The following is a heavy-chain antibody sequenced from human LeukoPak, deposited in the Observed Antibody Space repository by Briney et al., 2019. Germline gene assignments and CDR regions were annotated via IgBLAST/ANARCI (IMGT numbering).Heavy chain of an antibody. CDR2: IKSKTDGGTT. CDR3: AKDLGWIQLWFDY. V-gene: IGHV3-15*01. Sequence: GGSLRLSCAASGFTFNNAWMSWVRQAPGKGLEWVGRIKSKTDGGTTDYAAPVKGRFTISRDDSKNTLYLQMNSLRAEDTAVYYCAKDLGWIQLWFDYRGQGTLVTVSS. J-gene: IGHJ4*02. CDR1: GFTFNNAW. D-gene: IGHD5-18*01.